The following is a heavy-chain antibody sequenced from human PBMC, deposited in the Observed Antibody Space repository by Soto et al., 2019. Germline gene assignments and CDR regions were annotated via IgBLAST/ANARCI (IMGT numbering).Heavy chain of an antibody. J-gene: IGHJ6*02. CDR2: ISGDNGNT. CDR1: GYSFTTYG. Sequence: QVQLVQSRGEVKKPGASVKVSCKTSGYSFTTYGISWVRQAPGQGLEWMGWISGDNGNTNYEQNLQGRVTMTTDTSTTTAYMELRSLRSDDTAVYYCAREGPAPYYYYGMDVWGQGSTVTVSS. CDR3: AREGPAPYYYYGMDV. V-gene: IGHV1-18*01.